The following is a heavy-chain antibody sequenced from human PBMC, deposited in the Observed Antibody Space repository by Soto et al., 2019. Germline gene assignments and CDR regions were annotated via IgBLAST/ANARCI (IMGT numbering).Heavy chain of an antibody. V-gene: IGHV3-33*01. Sequence: GGSLRLSCAASGFTFSSYGMHWVRQAPGKGLEWVAVIWYDGSNKYYADSVKGRFTISRDNSKNTLYLQMNSLRAEDTAVYYCASQPGIAVAGLDYWGQGTLVTVSS. CDR2: IWYDGSNK. J-gene: IGHJ4*02. D-gene: IGHD6-19*01. CDR1: GFTFSSYG. CDR3: ASQPGIAVAGLDY.